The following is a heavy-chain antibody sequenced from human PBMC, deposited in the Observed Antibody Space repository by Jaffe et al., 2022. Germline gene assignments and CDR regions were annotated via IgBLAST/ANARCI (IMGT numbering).Heavy chain of an antibody. V-gene: IGHV3-23*05. CDR3: AKTPAGRSMLPLD. CDR1: GFTFSSYG. Sequence: EVQLLESGGGLVQPGGTLRLSCAASGFTFSSYGMSWVRQAPGKGLEWVSGIITDSSTYYADSVKGRFTISRDNSKNTLFLQMNSLRAEDTALYYCAKTPAGRSMLPLDWGQGTLVTVSS. J-gene: IGHJ4*02. D-gene: IGHD2-21*01. CDR2: IITDSST.